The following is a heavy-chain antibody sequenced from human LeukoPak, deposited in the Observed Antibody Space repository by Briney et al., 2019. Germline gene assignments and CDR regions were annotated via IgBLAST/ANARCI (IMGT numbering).Heavy chain of an antibody. Sequence: SEPLSLTCTVSGGSISSFYWSWIRQPPGKGLEWIGYFYYSGSTNYNPSLKSRVTISVDTSKNQFSLKLSSVTAADTAVYYCARGHSSGWYSFDYWGQGTLVTVSS. J-gene: IGHJ4*02. CDR3: ARGHSSGWYSFDY. D-gene: IGHD6-19*01. V-gene: IGHV4-59*01. CDR1: GGSISSFY. CDR2: FYYSGST.